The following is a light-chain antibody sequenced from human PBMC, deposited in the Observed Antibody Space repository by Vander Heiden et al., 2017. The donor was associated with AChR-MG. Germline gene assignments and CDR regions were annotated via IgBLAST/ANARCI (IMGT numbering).Light chain of an antibody. CDR2: AAS. Sequence: DIQMTQSPSSLSASVGDRVTITCRASQGTSNFLAWYQQKPGKVPKLLIYAASTLQSGVPSRFSGSGAGTDFTLTISSLQPEDVATYYCQKENCASYTFGQRTKLEI. V-gene: IGKV1-27*01. J-gene: IGKJ2*01. CDR3: QKENCASYT. CDR1: QGTSNF.